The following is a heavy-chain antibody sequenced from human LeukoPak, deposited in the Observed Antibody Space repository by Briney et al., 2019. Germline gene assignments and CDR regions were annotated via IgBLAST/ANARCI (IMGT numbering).Heavy chain of an antibody. CDR3: AKDRGMPSSEHFDY. CDR2: ISGSGGST. CDR1: GFTFSSYA. J-gene: IGHJ4*02. D-gene: IGHD3-22*01. Sequence: GGSLRLSCAASGFTFSSYAMSWVRQAPGKGLEWVSAISGSGGSTYYADSVKGRFTVSRDNSKNTLYLQMNSLRAEVTAVYYCAKDRGMPSSEHFDYWGQGTLVTVSS. V-gene: IGHV3-23*01.